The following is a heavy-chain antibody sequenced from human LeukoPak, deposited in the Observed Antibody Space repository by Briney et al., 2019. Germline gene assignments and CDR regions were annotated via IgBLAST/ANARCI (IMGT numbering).Heavy chain of an antibody. CDR3: ATRGYTYGTDY. J-gene: IGHJ4*02. D-gene: IGHD5-18*01. Sequence: PGGSLRLSRAASGFTFSSYIMSWVRQAPGKGLEWVSGISGSGGSTYYADSVKGRFTISRDNSKNTLYLQMNSLRAEDTAVYYCATRGYTYGTDYWGQGTLVTVSS. CDR1: GFTFSSYI. V-gene: IGHV3-23*01. CDR2: ISGSGGST.